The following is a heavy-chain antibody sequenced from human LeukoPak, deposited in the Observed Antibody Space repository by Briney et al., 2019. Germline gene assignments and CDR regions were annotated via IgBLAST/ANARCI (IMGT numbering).Heavy chain of an antibody. J-gene: IGHJ5*02. D-gene: IGHD5-12*01. CDR2: INHSGST. V-gene: IGHV4-34*01. CDR1: GGSFSGYY. CDR3: ARDSDSGFLGFDP. Sequence: PSETLSLTCAVYGGSFSGYYWSWIRQPPGKGLEWIGEINHSGSTNYNPSLKSRVTISVDRSKNQFSLKLSSVTAADTAVYYCARDSDSGFLGFDPWGQGTLVTVSS.